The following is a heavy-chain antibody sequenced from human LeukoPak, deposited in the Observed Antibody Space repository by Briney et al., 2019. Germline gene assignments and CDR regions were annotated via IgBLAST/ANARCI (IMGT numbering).Heavy chain of an antibody. CDR2: MKSKADGGTR. Sequence: PGGSLRLSCAASGFTFSNAWMSWVRQAPGKGVEGVGRMKSKADGGTRDHAAPVKGRFTISRDDSKNTLYLQMNSLKLEDTAVYYCATERVGTTWYFDFWGQGIPITVSS. J-gene: IGHJ4*02. D-gene: IGHD1-26*01. CDR3: ATERVGTTWYFDF. V-gene: IGHV3-15*01. CDR1: GFTFSNAW.